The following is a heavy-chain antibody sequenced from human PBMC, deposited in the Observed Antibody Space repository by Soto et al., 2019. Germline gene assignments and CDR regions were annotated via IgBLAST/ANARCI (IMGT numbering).Heavy chain of an antibody. Sequence: QVQLQESGPGLVKPSETLSLTCTVSGVSISNNYWSWIRQPPGKGLAWIGYIYYSGSTASNPSLRSRVTISADTSKNQLALKLKSLTAADTAVYYCARGEGYSYAFVFWGQGTLVTVSS. CDR2: IYYSGST. D-gene: IGHD5-18*01. J-gene: IGHJ4*02. CDR1: GVSISNNY. V-gene: IGHV4-59*01. CDR3: ARGEGYSYAFVF.